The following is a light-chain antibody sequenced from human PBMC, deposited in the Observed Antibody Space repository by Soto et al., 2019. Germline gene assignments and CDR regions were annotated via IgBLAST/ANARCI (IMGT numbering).Light chain of an antibody. Sequence: EIVLTQSPATLSSSPGERATLSCRASQSVSSYLAWYQQKPGQAPRLLIYDASNRATGIPARFSGSGSGTDFTHTISSLEPEDFAVYYCQQRSNWPYTFGQGTKLEIK. CDR1: QSVSSY. CDR3: QQRSNWPYT. V-gene: IGKV3-11*01. J-gene: IGKJ2*01. CDR2: DAS.